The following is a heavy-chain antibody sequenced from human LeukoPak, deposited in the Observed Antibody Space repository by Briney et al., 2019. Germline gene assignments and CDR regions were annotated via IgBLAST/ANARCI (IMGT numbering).Heavy chain of an antibody. D-gene: IGHD3-3*02. Sequence: SETLSLTCNVSGDSISSSNYYWGWIRQSPGKGLEWIGFLYSSGTIYYNPSLKSRVTVSADTSRNHFSLKVYSVTAADTAVYYCARGLFSLDAFDIWGQGTMLTVSP. J-gene: IGHJ3*02. CDR2: LYSSGTI. V-gene: IGHV4-39*02. CDR1: GDSISSSNYY. CDR3: ARGLFSLDAFDI.